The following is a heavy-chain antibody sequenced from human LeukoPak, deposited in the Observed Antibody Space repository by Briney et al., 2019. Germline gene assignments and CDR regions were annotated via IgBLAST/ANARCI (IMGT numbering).Heavy chain of an antibody. V-gene: IGHV3-30*18. CDR2: ISYDGSNK. CDR1: GFTFSSYG. D-gene: IGHD6-19*01. J-gene: IGHJ4*02. Sequence: GGSLRLSCAASGFTFSSYGMHWVRQAPGKGLEWVAVISYDGSNKYYADSVKGRFTISRDNSKNTLYLQMNSLRAEDTAVYYYAKDLIFIAVAGPFDYWGQGTLVTVSS. CDR3: AKDLIFIAVAGPFDY.